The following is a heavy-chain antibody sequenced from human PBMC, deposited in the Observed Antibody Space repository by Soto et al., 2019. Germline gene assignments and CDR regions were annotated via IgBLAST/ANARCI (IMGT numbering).Heavy chain of an antibody. CDR1: GVTFDSYG. CDR3: ARDWELWFGELSNGFDP. D-gene: IGHD3-10*01. CDR2: ISSSSYYI. Sequence: PGGSLRLSCVASGVTFDSYGMNWVRQAPGKGLEWVSSISSSSYYIYYADSVKGRFTISRDNAKNSLYLQMNSLRAEDTAVYYCARDWELWFGELSNGFDPWGQGTLVTVSS. V-gene: IGHV3-21*01. J-gene: IGHJ5*02.